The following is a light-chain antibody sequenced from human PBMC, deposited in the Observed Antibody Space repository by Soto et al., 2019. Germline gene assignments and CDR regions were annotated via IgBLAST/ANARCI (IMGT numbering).Light chain of an antibody. CDR3: QQYNNWPLT. V-gene: IGKV3-15*01. CDR2: HAS. Sequence: EVVMTQSPATLSVSLGDRATLSCRASQSVSSNLAWYQQKPGQAPRLLIYHASTRATGVPATFSGSGSGTEFTLTISSLQSEDFAVYSCQQYNNWPLTFGGGTKVDI. CDR1: QSVSSN. J-gene: IGKJ4*01.